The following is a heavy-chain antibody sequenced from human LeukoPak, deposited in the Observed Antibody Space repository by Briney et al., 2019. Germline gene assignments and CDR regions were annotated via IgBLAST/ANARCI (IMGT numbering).Heavy chain of an antibody. CDR3: AREVGIVGATDYWYFDL. CDR1: GGSISSYY. CDR2: IYYSGST. D-gene: IGHD1-26*01. J-gene: IGHJ2*01. V-gene: IGHV4-59*01. Sequence: SETLPLTCTVSGGSISSYYWSWIRQPPGKGLGWIGYIYYSGSTNYNPSLKSRVTISVDTSKNQFSLKLSSVTAADTAVYYCAREVGIVGATDYWYFDLWGRGTLVTVSS.